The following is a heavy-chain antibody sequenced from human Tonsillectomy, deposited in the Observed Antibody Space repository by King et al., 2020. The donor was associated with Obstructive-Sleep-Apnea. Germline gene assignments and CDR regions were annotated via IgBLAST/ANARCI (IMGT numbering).Heavy chain of an antibody. D-gene: IGHD4-17*01. CDR2: ISWNISSI. V-gene: IGHV3-9*01. J-gene: IGHJ4*02. CDR1: GFTFDDYA. CDR3: AKDTAMTMLTPVDH. Sequence: QLVQSGGGLVQPGRSLRLSCAASGFTFDDYAMHWVRQVPGKGLEWVSGISWNISSIAYADSVKGRFTISRDNAKNSLYLQMKSLRAEDTAFYYWAKDTAMTMLTPVDHWGQGILVTVSA.